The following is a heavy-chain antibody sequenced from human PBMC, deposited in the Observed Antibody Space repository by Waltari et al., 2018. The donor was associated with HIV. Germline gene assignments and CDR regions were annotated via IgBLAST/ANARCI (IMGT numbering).Heavy chain of an antibody. V-gene: IGHV1-2*04. CDR1: GYSFNAYF. J-gene: IGHJ5*02. CDR2: INPYTGGT. CDR3: VRGRSTLTLGNNWFDP. D-gene: IGHD1-26*01. Sequence: QVLLVQSGADVKKPGASVKVSCKASGYSFNAYFINWLRQAPGQGLEGMGWINPYTGGTHYAKKFQGSVTMTRDTSTRTAYLEVSWLSAADTAVYYCVRGRSTLTLGNNWFDPWGQGTLVTVSS.